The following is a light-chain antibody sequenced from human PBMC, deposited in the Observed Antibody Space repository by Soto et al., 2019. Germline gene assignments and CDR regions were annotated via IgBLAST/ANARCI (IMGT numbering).Light chain of an antibody. Sequence: QSALTQPPSASGSPGQSVTIACTGTSSDVGGYNYVSWYQEHPGKAPKVIIYEVSKRPSGVPDRFSGYKSGNTASLTVSGLQAEDEADYYCATWDDSLTAVVFGGGTKLTVL. J-gene: IGLJ2*01. CDR2: EVS. CDR3: ATWDDSLTAVV. V-gene: IGLV2-8*01. CDR1: SSDVGGYNY.